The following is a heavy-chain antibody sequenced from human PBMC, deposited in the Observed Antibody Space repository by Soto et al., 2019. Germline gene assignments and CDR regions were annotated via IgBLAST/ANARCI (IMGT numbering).Heavy chain of an antibody. D-gene: IGHD1-26*01. J-gene: IGHJ4*02. CDR2: IYYSGST. CDR3: ARGGGSPDY. V-gene: IGHV4-59*01. Sequence: SETLSPTCTVSGGSISSYYWSWIRQPPGEGLEWIGYIYYSGSTNYNPSLKSRVTISVDTSKNQFSLKLSSVTAADTAVYYCARGGGSPDYWGQGTLVTVSS. CDR1: GGSISSYY.